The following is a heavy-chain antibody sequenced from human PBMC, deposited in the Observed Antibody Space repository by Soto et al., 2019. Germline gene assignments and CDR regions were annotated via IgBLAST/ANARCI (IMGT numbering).Heavy chain of an antibody. Sequence: QITLKESGPTLVKPTQTLTLTCTFSGFSLSTSGVGVGWIRQPPGKALEWLALIYWDDDKRYTQSLKSRLTITKDTSKNQVVLTMTNMDPVDTATYYCAHHASIAAGAYYYYYMDVWGKGTTVTVSS. V-gene: IGHV2-5*02. D-gene: IGHD6-6*01. CDR2: IYWDDDK. CDR3: AHHASIAAGAYYYYYMDV. J-gene: IGHJ6*03. CDR1: GFSLSTSGVG.